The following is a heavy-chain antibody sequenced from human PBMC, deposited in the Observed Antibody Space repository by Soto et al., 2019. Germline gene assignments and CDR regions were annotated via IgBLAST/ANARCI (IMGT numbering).Heavy chain of an antibody. V-gene: IGHV1-18*01. D-gene: IGHD2-2*01. Sequence: ASVKVSCKASGYTFTSYGISWVRQAPGQGLEWMGWISAYNGNTNYAQKLQGRVTMTTDTSTSTAYMELRSLRSDDTAVYYCARVLKVPAVIGPSNFDYWGQGTLVTVSS. CDR1: GYTFTSYG. CDR3: ARVLKVPAVIGPSNFDY. J-gene: IGHJ4*02. CDR2: ISAYNGNT.